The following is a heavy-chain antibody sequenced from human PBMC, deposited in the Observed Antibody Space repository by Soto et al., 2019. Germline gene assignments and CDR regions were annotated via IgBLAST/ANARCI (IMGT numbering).Heavy chain of an antibody. J-gene: IGHJ3*01. Sequence: EVQLVESGGGLVQPGGSLRLSCAASGFSVGDNYMKWVRQAPGKGLEWVSLIYSGGSTFYADSVKGRFTISRDNSKNTLFLQMNNLRVDDTAVYYCARDWGYRWGQGTMVTVSA. CDR2: IYSGGST. CDR1: GFSVGDNY. CDR3: ARDWGYR. V-gene: IGHV3-66*01. D-gene: IGHD5-12*01.